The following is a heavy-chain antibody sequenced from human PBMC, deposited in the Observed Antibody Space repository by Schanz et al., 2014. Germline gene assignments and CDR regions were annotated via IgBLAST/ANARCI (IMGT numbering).Heavy chain of an antibody. V-gene: IGHV3-30*18. D-gene: IGHD1-26*01. Sequence: QVQLVESGGSVVQPGRSLRLSCAGSGFSFSDYGMHWVRQAPGRGLEWVAVISYHGSEKYYADSVKGRFTISRDNSKNTLYLQMNSLRTEDTAVYFCAKYGTGKGVSFEYWGQGTLVTVSS. CDR2: ISYHGSEK. J-gene: IGHJ4*02. CDR3: AKYGTGKGVSFEY. CDR1: GFSFSDYG.